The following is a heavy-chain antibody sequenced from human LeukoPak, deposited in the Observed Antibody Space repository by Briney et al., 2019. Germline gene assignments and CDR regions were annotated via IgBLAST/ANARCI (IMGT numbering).Heavy chain of an antibody. V-gene: IGHV4-39*01. CDR3: ARVCAVRGHYYYYYMDV. Sequence: SETLSLTCTVSGGSISSSSYYWGWVRQPPGKGLEWIGIIYYSGSTYYNPSLKSRVTISVDTSKNQFSLKLSSVTAADTAVYYCARVCAVRGHYYYYYMDVWGKGTTVTISS. D-gene: IGHD3-10*01. CDR1: GGSISSSSYY. J-gene: IGHJ6*03. CDR2: IYYSGST.